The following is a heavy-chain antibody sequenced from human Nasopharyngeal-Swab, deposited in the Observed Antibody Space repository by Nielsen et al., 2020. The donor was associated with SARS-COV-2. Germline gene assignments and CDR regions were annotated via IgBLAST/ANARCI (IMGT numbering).Heavy chain of an antibody. CDR3: ARGLSGIVPAPILGLGPYYSYYYMDV. V-gene: IGHV4-59*12. CDR1: GGSISSYY. D-gene: IGHD2-2*01. CDR2: IYYSGST. J-gene: IGHJ6*03. Sequence: GSLRLSCTVSGGSISSYYWSWIRQPPGKGLEWIGYIYYSGSTNYNPSLKSRVTISVDTSKNQFSLKLSSVTAADTAVYYCARGLSGIVPAPILGLGPYYSYYYMDVWGKGTTVTVSS.